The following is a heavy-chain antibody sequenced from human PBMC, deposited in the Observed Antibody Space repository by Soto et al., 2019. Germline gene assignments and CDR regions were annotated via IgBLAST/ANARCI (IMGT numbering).Heavy chain of an antibody. J-gene: IGHJ4*02. CDR3: ARDERSYGETPFDY. Sequence: ASVKVSCKASGFIFTGYYIHWVRQAPGQGLEWMGWIKSNGGDPKYAQKFQDRVTMTRDTSMNTVYMELSSLRSDDSAVYYCARDERSYGETPFDYWGRGTLVTVSS. CDR2: IKSNGGDP. D-gene: IGHD3-16*01. V-gene: IGHV1-2*02. CDR1: GFIFTGYY.